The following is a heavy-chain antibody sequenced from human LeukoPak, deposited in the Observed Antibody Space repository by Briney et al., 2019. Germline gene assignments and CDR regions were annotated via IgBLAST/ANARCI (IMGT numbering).Heavy chain of an antibody. CDR1: GFSFDDYA. D-gene: IGHD3-3*01. V-gene: IGHV3-43D*03. Sequence: GGSLRLSCAASGFSFDDYAMHWVRQAPGKGLEWVSLITWDGGRTYYADSVKGRFTISRDNSKNSLYLQMNSLRAEDTALYYCAKDRSGDRYDFWSGPGDWGQGTLVTVSS. CDR2: ITWDGGRT. J-gene: IGHJ4*02. CDR3: AKDRSGDRYDFWSGPGD.